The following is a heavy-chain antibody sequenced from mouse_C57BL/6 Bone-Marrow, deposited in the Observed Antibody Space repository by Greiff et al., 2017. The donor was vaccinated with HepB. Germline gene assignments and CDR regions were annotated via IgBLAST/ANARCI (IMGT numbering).Heavy chain of an antibody. D-gene: IGHD1-1*01. Sequence: VQLQQPGAELVRPGTSVKLSCKASGYTFTSYWMHWVKQRPGQGLEWIGVIDPSDSYTNYNQKFKGKATLTVDTSSSTAYMQLSSLTSEDSAVYYCARYAFITTVSYGAMDYWGQGTSVTVSS. CDR3: ARYAFITTVSYGAMDY. CDR1: GYTFTSYW. J-gene: IGHJ4*01. V-gene: IGHV1-59*01. CDR2: IDPSDSYT.